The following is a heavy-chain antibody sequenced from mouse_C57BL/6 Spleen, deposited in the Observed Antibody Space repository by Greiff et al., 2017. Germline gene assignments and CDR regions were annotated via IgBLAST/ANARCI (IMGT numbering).Heavy chain of an antibody. CDR2: IYPGSGST. CDR3: ATVYYDLAWFAY. Sequence: VQLQQPGAELVKPGASVKMSCKASGYTFTSYWITWVKQRPGQGLEWIGDIYPGSGSTNYNEKFKSKATLTVDTSSSTAYMQLSSLTSEDSAVYYCATVYYDLAWFAYWGQGTLVTVSA. V-gene: IGHV1-55*01. CDR1: GYTFTSYW. D-gene: IGHD2-4*01. J-gene: IGHJ3*01.